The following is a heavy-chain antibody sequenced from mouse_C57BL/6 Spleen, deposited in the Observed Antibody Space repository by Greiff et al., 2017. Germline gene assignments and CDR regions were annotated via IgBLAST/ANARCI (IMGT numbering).Heavy chain of an antibody. D-gene: IGHD2-5*01. CDR3: ARSNYGWFAY. V-gene: IGHV1-61*01. CDR2: IYPSDSET. J-gene: IGHJ3*01. CDR1: GNTFTSYW. Sequence: QVQLQQPGAELVRPGSSVKLSCKASGNTFTSYWMDWVKQRPGQGLEWIGNIYPSDSETHYNQKFKDKATLTVDKSSSTAYMQLSSLTSEDSAVYYCARSNYGWFAYWGQGTLVTVSA.